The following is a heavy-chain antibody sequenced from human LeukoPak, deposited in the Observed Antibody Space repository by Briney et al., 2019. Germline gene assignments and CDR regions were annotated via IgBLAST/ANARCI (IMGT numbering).Heavy chain of an antibody. J-gene: IGHJ4*02. V-gene: IGHV1-46*01. Sequence: ASVTVSCTPSGYIFTTYYVHWVRQTPGQGLEWMGIINPTGGNTTYAQNFQDRVTMTRDTSTSTVYMELSSLRSEDTAVYYCASPLPGYSSGWYEFDYWGQGTLVTVSS. CDR1: GYIFTTYY. CDR3: ASPLPGYSSGWYEFDY. D-gene: IGHD6-19*01. CDR2: INPTGGNT.